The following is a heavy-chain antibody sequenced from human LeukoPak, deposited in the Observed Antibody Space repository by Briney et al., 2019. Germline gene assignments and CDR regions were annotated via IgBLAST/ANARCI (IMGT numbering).Heavy chain of an antibody. J-gene: IGHJ4*02. CDR3: ARERVYYYDDSSGYSWIPDY. V-gene: IGHV4-30-4*01. Sequence: SQTLSLTCTVSGGSISSGDYYWRWIRQPPGKGLEWIGYIYYSGSTYYNPSLKSRVTISVDTSKNQFSLKLSSVTAADTAVYYCARERVYYYDDSSGYSWIPDYWGQGTLVTVSS. D-gene: IGHD3-22*01. CDR1: GGSISSGDYY. CDR2: IYYSGST.